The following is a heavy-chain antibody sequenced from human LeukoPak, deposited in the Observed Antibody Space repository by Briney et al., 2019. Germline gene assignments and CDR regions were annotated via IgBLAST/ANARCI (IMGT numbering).Heavy chain of an antibody. Sequence: GGSLRLSCAGSGFTFSSYNMNWVRQVPGKGLEWVSYISSTSSAIYYADSVQGRFTVSRDNAKSTLYMQLNSLRADDTAVYYCARAPSVFLDYWGQGTLVTVSS. D-gene: IGHD5/OR15-5a*01. CDR2: ISSTSSAI. J-gene: IGHJ4*02. CDR3: ARAPSVFLDY. V-gene: IGHV3-48*04. CDR1: GFTFSSYN.